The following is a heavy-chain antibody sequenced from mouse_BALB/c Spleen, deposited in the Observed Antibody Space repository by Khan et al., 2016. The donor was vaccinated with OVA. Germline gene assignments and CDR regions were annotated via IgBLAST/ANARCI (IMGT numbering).Heavy chain of an antibody. CDR1: GFSLSSSGMG. V-gene: IGHV8-12*01. CDR2: IYWDDDK. D-gene: IGHD2-3*01. J-gene: IGHJ4*01. Sequence: QVTLKESGPGILQPSQTLSLTCSFSGFSLSSSGMGVSWIRQPSEKGLEWLAHIYWDDDKRYNPSLKSRLTISKDTSSNQVFLKITSVDTADTGTYYSARTGWLLDYTMDYWGQGTSVTVSS. CDR3: ARTGWLLDYTMDY.